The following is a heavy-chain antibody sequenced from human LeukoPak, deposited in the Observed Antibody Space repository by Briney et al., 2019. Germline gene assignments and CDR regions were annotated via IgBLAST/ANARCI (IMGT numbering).Heavy chain of an antibody. CDR2: IYSGGST. CDR3: GRDHFGSGYF. J-gene: IGHJ4*02. CDR1: GFTVSSNY. D-gene: IGHD3-10*01. Sequence: GGSLRLSCAASGFTVSSNYMSWVRHAPGKGLEWVSVIYSGGSTYYADSLKGRFTISRDNPKNTVYLRMKSMRGEDKAAYYCGRDHFGSGYFWAQGDLVTVSS. V-gene: IGHV3-53*01.